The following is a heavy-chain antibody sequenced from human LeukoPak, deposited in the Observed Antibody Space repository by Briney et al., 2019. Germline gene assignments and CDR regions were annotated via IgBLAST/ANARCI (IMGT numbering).Heavy chain of an antibody. CDR2: ISSSGSTI. J-gene: IGHJ4*02. CDR3: AKDRYSSGWSQDY. D-gene: IGHD6-19*01. V-gene: IGHV3-11*01. CDR1: GFTFSDYY. Sequence: GGSLRLSCAASGFTFSDYYMSWIRQAPGKGLEWVSYISSSGSTIYYADAVKGRFTISRDNSKNTLHLQMNSLRAEDAAVYYCAKDRYSSGWSQDYWGQGTLVTVSS.